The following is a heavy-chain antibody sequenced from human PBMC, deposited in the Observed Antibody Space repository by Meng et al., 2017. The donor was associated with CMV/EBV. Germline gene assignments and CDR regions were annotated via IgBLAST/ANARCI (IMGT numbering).Heavy chain of an antibody. CDR3: AKDRAEIIVGATDFDY. D-gene: IGHD1-26*01. CDR1: GFTFSSYG. J-gene: IGHJ4*02. V-gene: IGHV3-30*02. CDR2: IRYDGSNK. Sequence: QVQLVESGGGVVQPGGSLRLSCAASGFTFSSYGMHWVRQAPGKGLEWVAFIRYDGSNKYYADSVKGRFTISRDNSKNTLYLQMNSLRAEDTAVYYCAKDRAEIIVGATDFDYWDQGTLVTVAS.